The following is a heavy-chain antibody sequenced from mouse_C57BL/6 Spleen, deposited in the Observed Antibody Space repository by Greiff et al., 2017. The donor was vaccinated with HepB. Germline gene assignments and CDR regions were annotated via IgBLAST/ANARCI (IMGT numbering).Heavy chain of an antibody. CDR1: GYTFTSYW. J-gene: IGHJ3*01. CDR3: AREDYDVGWFAY. Sequence: VQLQQSGAELVKPGASVKLSCKASGYTFTSYWMHWVKQRPGRGLEWIGRIDPNSGGTKYNEKFKSKATLTVDKPSSTAYMQLSSLTSEDSAVYYCAREDYDVGWFAYWGQGTLVTVSA. D-gene: IGHD2-4*01. V-gene: IGHV1-72*01. CDR2: IDPNSGGT.